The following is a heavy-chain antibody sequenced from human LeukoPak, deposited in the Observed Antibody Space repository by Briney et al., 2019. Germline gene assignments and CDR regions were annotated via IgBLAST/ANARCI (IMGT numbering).Heavy chain of an antibody. Sequence: QSGGSLRLSCAASGFTFSSYTMSWVRQAPGKGLERVSCISGRSDSIYYADSVEGRFTISRDYSKSTVDLQMNSLRAEDTAVYYCAREKWERHHCGVDVWGQGTTVTVSS. CDR2: ISGRSDSI. CDR3: AREKWERHHCGVDV. D-gene: IGHD1-26*01. J-gene: IGHJ6*02. CDR1: GFTFSSYT. V-gene: IGHV3-23*01.